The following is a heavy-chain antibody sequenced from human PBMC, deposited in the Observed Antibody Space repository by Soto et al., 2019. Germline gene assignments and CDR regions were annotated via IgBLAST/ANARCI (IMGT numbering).Heavy chain of an antibody. V-gene: IGHV4-34*01. CDR2: INHSGST. J-gene: IGHJ6*01. CDR3: ARMTYYYDSSGYYSLVSYYYYGMDV. CDR1: GGSFSGYY. Sequence: QVQLQQWGAGLLKPSETLSLTCAVYGGSFSGYYWSWIRQPPGKGLEWIGEINHSGSTNYNPSLKGRVTISVDTSKNQFSLKLSSVTAADTAVYYCARMTYYYDSSGYYSLVSYYYYGMDVW. D-gene: IGHD3-22*01.